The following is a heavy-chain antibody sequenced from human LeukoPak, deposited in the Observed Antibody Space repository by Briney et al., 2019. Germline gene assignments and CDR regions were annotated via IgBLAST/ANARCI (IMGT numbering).Heavy chain of an antibody. CDR2: ISVSTGST. CDR3: AKVLWIQGFFDY. CDR1: GFTFSSYA. V-gene: IGHV3-23*01. Sequence: PGGSLRLSCAASGFTFSSYAMSWVRQAPGKGLEWVSAISVSTGSTYYADSVKGRFTISRDTSKNTLYLQMNSLRAEDTAVYFCAKVLWIQGFFDYWGRGTLVTVSS. J-gene: IGHJ4*02. D-gene: IGHD3-3*01.